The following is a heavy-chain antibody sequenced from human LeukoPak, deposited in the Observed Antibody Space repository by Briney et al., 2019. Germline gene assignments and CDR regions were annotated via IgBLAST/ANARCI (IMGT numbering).Heavy chain of an antibody. CDR2: ITTSSSYM. D-gene: IGHD6-19*01. V-gene: IGHV3-21*01. Sequence: GGSLRLSCAASGFTFSAHNMNWVRRTPGKGLEWVSSITTSSSYMFYADSVRGRFTIPRDNAENSLYLQMNSLRDEDTAVYYCARDPYSGGYGAYYYYYMDVWGKGTTVTVSS. CDR3: ARDPYSGGYGAYYYYYMDV. CDR1: GFTFSAHN. J-gene: IGHJ6*03.